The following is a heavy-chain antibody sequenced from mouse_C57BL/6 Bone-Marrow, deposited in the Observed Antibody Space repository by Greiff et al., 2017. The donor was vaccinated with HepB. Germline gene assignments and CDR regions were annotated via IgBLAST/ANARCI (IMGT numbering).Heavy chain of an antibody. Sequence: VQLQQSGAELVRPGTSVKMSCKASGYTFTNYWIGWAKQSPGHGLEWIGDIYPGGGDTNYTEKFKSKATLTADKASSTAYMQFSSLTSEDSAIYYCARGAAQATRFLLAYWGQGTLVTVSA. CDR3: ARGAAQATRFLLAY. V-gene: IGHV1-63*01. D-gene: IGHD3-2*02. CDR1: GYTFTNYW. J-gene: IGHJ3*01. CDR2: IYPGGGDT.